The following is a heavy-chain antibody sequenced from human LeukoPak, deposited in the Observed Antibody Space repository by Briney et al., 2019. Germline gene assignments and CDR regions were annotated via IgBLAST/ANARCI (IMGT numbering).Heavy chain of an antibody. D-gene: IGHD6-13*01. J-gene: IGHJ4*02. CDR2: INTNGSST. CDR3: ARDVGGSSWPTFDY. Sequence: GSLRLSCAASGFTFSSYWMHWVRQAPGKGLVWVSRINTNGSSTSYADSVKGRFTISRDNAKNTLYLQMNSLRAEDTAVYYRARDVGGSSWPTFDYWGQGTLVTVSS. V-gene: IGHV3-74*01. CDR1: GFTFSSYW.